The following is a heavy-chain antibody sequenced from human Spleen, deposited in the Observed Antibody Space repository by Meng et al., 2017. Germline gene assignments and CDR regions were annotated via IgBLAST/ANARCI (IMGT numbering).Heavy chain of an antibody. V-gene: IGHV4-61*02. CDR1: GVPINRGSYY. CDR2: IHTGGAT. CDR3: ARQFTPIECTASSCYEEDHFDS. Sequence: SETLSLTCAVSGVPINRGSYYWNWIRQPAGKGLEWIGRIHTGGATNDHPSVKIRVTISIDTSKTLFSLELTSVTAADTAIYFCARQFTPIECTASSCYEEDHFDSWGQGTLVTVSS. D-gene: IGHD2-2*01. J-gene: IGHJ5*01.